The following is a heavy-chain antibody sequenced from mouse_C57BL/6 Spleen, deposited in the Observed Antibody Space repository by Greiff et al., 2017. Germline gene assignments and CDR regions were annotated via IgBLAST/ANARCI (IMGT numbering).Heavy chain of an antibody. CDR1: GYTFTSYW. Sequence: QVQLQQPGAELVKPGASVKLSCKASGYTFTSYWMQWVKQRPGQGLEWIGEIDPSDSYTNYNQKFKGKATLTVDISSSTAYRQLSSLTSEDSSGYYCAILTGSIAYWGQGTLVTVSA. J-gene: IGHJ3*01. V-gene: IGHV1-50*01. CDR3: AILTGSIAY. D-gene: IGHD4-1*01. CDR2: IDPSDSYT.